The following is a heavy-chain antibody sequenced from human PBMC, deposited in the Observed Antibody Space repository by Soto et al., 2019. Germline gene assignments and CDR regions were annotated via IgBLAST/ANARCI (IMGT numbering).Heavy chain of an antibody. CDR3: ASVNLRFSYGIDV. D-gene: IGHD3-3*01. V-gene: IGHV3-48*03. CDR1: GPTFSSSE. Sequence: PGGSLRLPCAPSGPTFSSSEMHGVGKPPGKGLEWVSYISKSGSVIYYADSVKGRFTISRDNAKNLLYLQMNSLRAEDTAVYFCASVNLRFSYGIDVWGQGTTVTVSS. CDR2: ISKSGSVI. J-gene: IGHJ6*02.